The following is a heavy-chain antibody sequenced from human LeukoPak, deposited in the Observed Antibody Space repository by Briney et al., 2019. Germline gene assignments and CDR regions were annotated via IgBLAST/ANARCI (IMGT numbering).Heavy chain of an antibody. J-gene: IGHJ5*02. CDR1: GFTFSSYS. Sequence: GGSLRLSCAASGFTFSSYSMNWVRQAPGKGLEWVSSISSSSSYIYYADSVKGRFTISRDNAKNSLYLQMNSLRAEDTAVYYCVRDPGEEAGSPWGQGTLVTVSS. V-gene: IGHV3-21*01. CDR3: VRDPGEEAGSP. D-gene: IGHD1-14*01. CDR2: ISSSSSYI.